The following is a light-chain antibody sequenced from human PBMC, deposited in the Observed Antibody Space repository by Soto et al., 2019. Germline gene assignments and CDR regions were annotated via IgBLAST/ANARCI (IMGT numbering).Light chain of an antibody. Sequence: QSALTQPASVSGSPGQSITISCTGTSSDVGSYNLVSWYQHYPGNAHKFLIYEGTKRPSGVSNRFSGSNSGNTAFLTISGLQAEDEADYYGCSYAGRGTLVFGGGTKVTVL. CDR2: EGT. V-gene: IGLV2-23*01. J-gene: IGLJ2*01. CDR1: SSDVGSYNL. CDR3: CSYAGRGTLV.